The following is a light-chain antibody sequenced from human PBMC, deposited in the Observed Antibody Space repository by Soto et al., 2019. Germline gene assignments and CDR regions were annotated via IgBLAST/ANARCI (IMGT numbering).Light chain of an antibody. Sequence: QSALTQPPSASGSPGQSVTISCTRASSDVGTYNYVSWYQQHPGKAPKLMIYEVTKRPSGVPDRFSGSKSGNTASLTVSGLQAEDEADYYCTSYAGSNNYVFGTGTKLTVL. V-gene: IGLV2-8*01. CDR3: TSYAGSNNYV. CDR1: SSDVGTYNY. J-gene: IGLJ1*01. CDR2: EVT.